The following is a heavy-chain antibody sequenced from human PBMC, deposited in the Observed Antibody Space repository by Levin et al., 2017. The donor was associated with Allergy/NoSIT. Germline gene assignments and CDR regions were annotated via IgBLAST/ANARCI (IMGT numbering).Heavy chain of an antibody. CDR3: ARVGGTYRYYYYMDV. D-gene: IGHD6-19*01. V-gene: IGHV4-4*02. J-gene: IGHJ6*03. CDR2: IYHSGST. CDR1: GGSISSSNW. Sequence: PSETLSLTCAVSGGSISSSNWWSWVRQPPGKGLDWIGEIYHSGSTNYDPSLKSRVTISVDKSKNQFSLKLSSVTAADTAVYYCARVGGTYRYYYYMDVWGKGTTVTVSS.